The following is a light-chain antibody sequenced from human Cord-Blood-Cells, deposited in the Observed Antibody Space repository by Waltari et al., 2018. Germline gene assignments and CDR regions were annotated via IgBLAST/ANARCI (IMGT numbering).Light chain of an antibody. Sequence: QSALTQPASVSGSPGQSLTISCTGTTSDVGGYNHVSWYQKHPGKAPQRMIYDVSNRPSGVSNRFSGSKSGNTASLTISGLQAEDEADYYCSSYTSSSTVVFGGGTKLTVL. V-gene: IGLV2-14*01. J-gene: IGLJ2*01. CDR1: TSDVGGYNH. CDR3: SSYTSSSTVV. CDR2: DVS.